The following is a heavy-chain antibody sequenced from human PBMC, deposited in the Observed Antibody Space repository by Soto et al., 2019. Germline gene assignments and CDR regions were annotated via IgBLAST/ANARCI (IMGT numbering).Heavy chain of an antibody. J-gene: IGHJ6*02. V-gene: IGHV1-69*13. CDR2: IIPIFGTA. CDR3: ARDRSGYYYYYGMDV. CDR1: GGTFSSYA. D-gene: IGHD2-15*01. Sequence: ASVKVSCKASGGTFSSYAISWVRQAPGQGLEWMGGIIPIFGTANYAQKFQGRVTITADESTSTAYMELSSLRSEDTAVYYCARDRSGYYYYYGMDVWGQGTTVTVSS.